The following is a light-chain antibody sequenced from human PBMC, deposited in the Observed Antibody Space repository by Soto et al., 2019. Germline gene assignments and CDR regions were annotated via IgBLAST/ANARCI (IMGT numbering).Light chain of an antibody. V-gene: IGKV3-20*01. CDR2: GAS. CDR3: QQYGRSPFT. J-gene: IGKJ3*01. CDR1: QSVSSNN. Sequence: EIVLTQSPGTLSLSPGERATLSCRASQSVSSNNLAWYQQRPGQAPRVVIYGASTRATGIPERFSGSGSGKDFTLTISRLAPEDFAVYYCQQYGRSPFTFGPGTKVDIK.